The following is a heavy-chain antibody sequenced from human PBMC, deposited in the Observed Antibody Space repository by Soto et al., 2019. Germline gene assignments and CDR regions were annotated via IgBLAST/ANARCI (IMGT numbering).Heavy chain of an antibody. CDR3: LFGTPAFDY. D-gene: IGHD3-16*01. CDR2: IHSGGNA. CDR1: GFTVSNIY. Sequence: EVHLVESGGDLVQPGGSLRLSCAASGFTVSNIYMRWVRQAPGKGLEWVSSIHSGGNADYADSVKGRFTISRDNSKNTLHIQMDNLRVEDTAMYYCLFGTPAFDYWGQGILVTVSA. V-gene: IGHV3-66*01. J-gene: IGHJ4*02.